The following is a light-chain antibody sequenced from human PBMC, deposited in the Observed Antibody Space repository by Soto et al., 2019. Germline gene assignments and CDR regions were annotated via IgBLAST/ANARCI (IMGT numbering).Light chain of an antibody. Sequence: QSALTQPASVSGSPGQSITISCTGTSSDVGGYDYVSWYQQHPGKAPKLMIYDVTPRPSGVSNRFSGSKSGHTASLTISGLPAEDEAAYNCSSDTSTNTVVFGGGTKVTVL. J-gene: IGLJ2*01. CDR2: DVT. CDR1: SSDVGGYDY. CDR3: SSDTSTNTVV. V-gene: IGLV2-14*01.